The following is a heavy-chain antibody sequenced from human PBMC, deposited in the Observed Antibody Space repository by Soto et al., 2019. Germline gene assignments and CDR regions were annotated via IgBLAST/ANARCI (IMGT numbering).Heavy chain of an antibody. J-gene: IGHJ4*02. Sequence: EVQLLESGGGLVQPGGSLRLSCAASGFTFSSYAMTWVRQAPGKGLEWVSTISGSGATTHYADSVKGRFTISRDNSKNKLCLQMNSLRAEDTAVYYCAKDWVYCSGGSCPRPFDYWGQGTLVTVSS. CDR3: AKDWVYCSGGSCPRPFDY. CDR1: GFTFSSYA. V-gene: IGHV3-23*01. D-gene: IGHD2-15*01. CDR2: ISGSGATT.